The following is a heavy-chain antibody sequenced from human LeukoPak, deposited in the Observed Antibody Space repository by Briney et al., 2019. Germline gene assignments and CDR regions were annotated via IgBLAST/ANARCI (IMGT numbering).Heavy chain of an antibody. D-gene: IGHD2-2*01. CDR2: MNPNSGNT. CDR1: GYTFTSYD. J-gene: IGHJ4*02. V-gene: IGHV1-8*01. CDR3: ARGRDIVVVPAAWGPNY. Sequence: GASVKVSCKASGYTFTSYDINWVRQATGQGLEWMGWMNPNSGNTGYAQKFQGRVTMTRNTSISTVYMELSSLRSEDTAVYYRARGRDIVVVPAAWGPNYWGQGTLVTVSS.